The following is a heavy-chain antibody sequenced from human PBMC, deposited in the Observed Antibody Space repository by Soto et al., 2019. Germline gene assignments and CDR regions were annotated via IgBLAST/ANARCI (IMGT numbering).Heavy chain of an antibody. V-gene: IGHV1-8*01. Sequence: ASVKVSCKASGYTFTSYDINWVRQATGQGLEWMGWMNPNSGSTGYAQKFQGRVTMTRNTSISTDYMELSSLRSEDTAVYYCARGVESVRGVEPMDVWGQGNKVTVS. CDR2: MNPNSGST. CDR3: ARGVESVRGVEPMDV. J-gene: IGHJ6*02. D-gene: IGHD3-10*01. CDR1: GYTFTSYD.